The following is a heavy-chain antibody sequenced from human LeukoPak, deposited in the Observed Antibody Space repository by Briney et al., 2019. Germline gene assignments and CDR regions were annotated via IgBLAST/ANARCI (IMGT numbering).Heavy chain of an antibody. CDR1: GFTFSSYS. J-gene: IGHJ6*03. Sequence: GGSLRLSCAASGFTFSSYSMNWVRQAPGKGLEWVSSVSSSSSYIYYADSVKGRFTISRDNAKNSLYLQMNSLRAEDTAVYYCARPQLVLSYYYMDVWGKGTTVTVSS. D-gene: IGHD6-13*01. CDR3: ARPQLVLSYYYMDV. CDR2: VSSSSSYI. V-gene: IGHV3-21*01.